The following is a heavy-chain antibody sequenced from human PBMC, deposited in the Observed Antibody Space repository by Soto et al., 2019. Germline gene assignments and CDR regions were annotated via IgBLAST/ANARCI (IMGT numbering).Heavy chain of an antibody. CDR2: IYYSGST. Sequence: TLSLTCTVSAGSISSGGYYWSWIRQHPGKGLEWIGYIYYSGSTYYNPSLKSRVTISVDTSKNQFSLKLSSVTAADTAVYYCARGATYYDILTGYSPKYYFDYSGPGTLVTVSS. J-gene: IGHJ4*02. D-gene: IGHD3-9*01. CDR3: ARGATYYDILTGYSPKYYFDY. CDR1: AGSISSGGYY. V-gene: IGHV4-31*03.